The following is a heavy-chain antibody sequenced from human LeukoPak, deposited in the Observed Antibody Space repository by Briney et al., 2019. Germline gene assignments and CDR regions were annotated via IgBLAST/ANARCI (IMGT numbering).Heavy chain of an antibody. CDR3: ARDTEHLYFVFDY. J-gene: IGHJ4*02. V-gene: IGHV3-48*02. Sequence: SGGSLRLSCTASGFTFSRDWMNWVRQAPGKGLEWVSYISRSGSTIYYADSVKGRFTISRDNAKNSLYLQMNSLRDEDTAVYYCARDTEHLYFVFDYWGQGTLVTVSS. CDR2: ISRSGSTI. CDR1: GFTFSRDW. D-gene: IGHD2-2*02.